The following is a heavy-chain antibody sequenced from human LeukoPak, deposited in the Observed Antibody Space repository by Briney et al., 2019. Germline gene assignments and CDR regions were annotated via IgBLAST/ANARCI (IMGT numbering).Heavy chain of an antibody. V-gene: IGHV5-51*01. CDR2: IYPGDSDT. CDR1: GYSFTSYW. J-gene: IGHJ4*02. D-gene: IGHD3-10*01. Sequence: GESLKISCKGSGYSFTSYWIGWVRQMPGKGLEWMGIIYPGDSDTRYSPSFQGQVTISADKSISTAYLQWSSLKASDTAMYYCARRKRVWGVRGAPLDYWGQGTLVTVSS. CDR3: ARRKRVWGVRGAPLDY.